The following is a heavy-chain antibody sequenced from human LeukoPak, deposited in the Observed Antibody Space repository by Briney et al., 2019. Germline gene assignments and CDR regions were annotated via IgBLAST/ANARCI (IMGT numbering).Heavy chain of an antibody. CDR3: AKDLWDSSGYYYFDY. Sequence: PGGSLRLSCAASGFTFSSYAMHWVRQAPGKGLEWVAVISYDGSNKYYADSVKGRFTISRDNSKNTLYLQMNSLRAEDTAVYYCAKDLWDSSGYYYFDYWGQGTLVTVSS. V-gene: IGHV3-30*04. CDR2: ISYDGSNK. D-gene: IGHD3-22*01. CDR1: GFTFSSYA. J-gene: IGHJ4*02.